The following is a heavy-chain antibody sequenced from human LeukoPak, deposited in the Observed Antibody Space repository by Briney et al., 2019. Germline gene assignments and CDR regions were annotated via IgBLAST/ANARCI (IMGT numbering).Heavy chain of an antibody. CDR3: ARDPGYCSGGSCYGLLYAFDI. V-gene: IGHV1-69*06. CDR2: VIPIFGTA. J-gene: IGHJ3*02. CDR1: GYTFTNYG. D-gene: IGHD2-15*01. Sequence: SVKVSCKASGYTFTNYGISWVRQAPGQGLEWMGGVIPIFGTANYAQKFQGRVTITADKSTSTAYMELSSLRSEDTAVYYCARDPGYCSGGSCYGLLYAFDIWGQGTMVTVSS.